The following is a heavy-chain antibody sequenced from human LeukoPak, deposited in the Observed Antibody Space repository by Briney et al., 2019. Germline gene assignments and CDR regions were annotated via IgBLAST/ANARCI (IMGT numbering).Heavy chain of an antibody. D-gene: IGHD4-11*01. V-gene: IGHV3-30*02. CDR3: AKPPFYSNYVFYYYMDV. CDR2: IRYDGSNK. J-gene: IGHJ6*03. CDR1: GFTFSSYG. Sequence: GGSLRLSCAASGFTFSSYGMHWVRQAPGKGLEWVAFIRYDGSNKYYADSVKGRFTISRDNSKNTLYLQMNSLRAEDTAVYYCAKPPFYSNYVFYYYMDVWGKGTTVTVSS.